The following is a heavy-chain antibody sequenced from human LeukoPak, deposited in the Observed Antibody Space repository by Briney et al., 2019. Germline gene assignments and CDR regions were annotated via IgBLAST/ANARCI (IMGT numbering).Heavy chain of an antibody. CDR3: ARINWLDP. Sequence: SGGSLRLSCAASGFTLSDYWMHWVRQVPGEGLVWVSRIDPDGSTTNYADSVKGRFTISRDNAKNSLYLQMNSLRAEDTAVYYCARINWLDPWGQGTLVTVSS. V-gene: IGHV3-74*01. J-gene: IGHJ5*02. CDR2: IDPDGSTT. CDR1: GFTLSDYW.